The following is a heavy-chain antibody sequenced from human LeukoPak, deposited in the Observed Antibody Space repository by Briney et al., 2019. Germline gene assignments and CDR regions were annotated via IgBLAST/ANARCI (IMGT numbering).Heavy chain of an antibody. D-gene: IGHD3-3*01. CDR2: IKGDGIST. J-gene: IGHJ4*02. V-gene: IGHV3-74*01. Sequence: PGGSLRLSCAASGFDFSSNWMHWVRHAPGQGLVWVSRIKGDGISTNYADSVKGRFTISRDIAKNTLYLQMNCLRAEDTGVYYCAKDHYWSIDYWGRGTLVTVSS. CDR3: AKDHYWSIDY. CDR1: GFDFSSNW.